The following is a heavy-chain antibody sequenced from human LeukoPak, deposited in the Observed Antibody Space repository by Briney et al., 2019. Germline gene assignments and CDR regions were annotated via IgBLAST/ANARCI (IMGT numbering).Heavy chain of an antibody. CDR2: INSDGTDT. D-gene: IGHD2-2*01. CDR3: ARERCTSTTCSRGMDV. CDR1: GFTFSGQSTYW. J-gene: IGHJ6*02. V-gene: IGHV3-74*01. Sequence: PGGSLRLSCVASGFTFSGQSTYWMNWVRQAPGKGVVWVSRINSDGTDTTYADSVKGRFTISRDNAKNTLYLQMNSLTAEDTAMYFCARERCTSTTCSRGMDVWGQGSTVTVSS.